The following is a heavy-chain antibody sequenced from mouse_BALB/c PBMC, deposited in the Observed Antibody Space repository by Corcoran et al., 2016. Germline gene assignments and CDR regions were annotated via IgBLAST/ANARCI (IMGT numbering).Heavy chain of an antibody. CDR1: GYTFTNYG. CDR2: INTYTGEP. CDR3: ASDPAWFAY. V-gene: IGHV9-3-1*01. Sequence: QIQVVQSGPALKKRGETGKISCKSSGYTFTNYGMNWVKQAPEKGLKWMGWINTYTGEPTYADDFKGRFAFSLETSASTAYLQINNLKNEDPPTYFCASDPAWFAYWVQGTLVPVS. J-gene: IGHJ3*01.